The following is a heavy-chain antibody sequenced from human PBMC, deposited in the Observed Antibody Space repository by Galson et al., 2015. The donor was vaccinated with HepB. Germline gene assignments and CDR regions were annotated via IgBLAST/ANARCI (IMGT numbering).Heavy chain of an antibody. D-gene: IGHD3-16*01. CDR1: GYSFTSYW. Sequence: QSGAEVKKPGESLRISCKGSGYSFTSYWISWVRQMPGKGLEWMGRIDPRASYTNYSPSFQGHVTISADKSISTAYLQWSSLKASDTAMYYCASQGSYGLHYYYGMDVWGQGTTVTVSS. CDR2: IDPRASYT. CDR3: ASQGSYGLHYYYGMDV. J-gene: IGHJ6*02. V-gene: IGHV5-10-1*01.